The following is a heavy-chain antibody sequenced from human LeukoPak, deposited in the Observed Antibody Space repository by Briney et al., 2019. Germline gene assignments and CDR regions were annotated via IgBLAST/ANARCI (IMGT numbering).Heavy chain of an antibody. D-gene: IGHD2-15*01. CDR2: ISGSGGST. Sequence: GGSLRLSCAASGFTFSSYAMSWARQAPGKGLEWVSAISGSGGSTYYADSVKGRLTISRDNSKNTLYLQMNSLRAEDTAVYYCAKDSVVVAATTKIFDYWGQGTLVTVSS. CDR3: AKDSVVVAATTKIFDY. CDR1: GFTFSSYA. J-gene: IGHJ4*02. V-gene: IGHV3-23*01.